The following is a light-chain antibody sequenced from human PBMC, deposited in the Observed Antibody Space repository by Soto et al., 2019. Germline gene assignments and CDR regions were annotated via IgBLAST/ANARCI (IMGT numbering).Light chain of an antibody. CDR2: GNS. CDR3: QSYDSSRSYV. Sequence: QTVLTQPPSVSGAPGQRVTISCTGSSSNIGAGYYVRWYQQLPGTDPKLLIYGNSNRPSGVPNRFSGSKSGTSASLAITGLQAEDEADYYCQSYDSSRSYVFGTGTKLTVL. CDR1: SSNIGAGYY. J-gene: IGLJ1*01. V-gene: IGLV1-40*01.